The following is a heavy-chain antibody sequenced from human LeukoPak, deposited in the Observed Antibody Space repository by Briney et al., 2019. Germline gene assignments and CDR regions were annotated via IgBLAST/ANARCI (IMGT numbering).Heavy chain of an antibody. V-gene: IGHV3-43*01. Sequence: GGSLRLSCAASGFTFNRYTMCWVRQLPGEGLEWVSHITRDVSGTYYADSAKGRFTISRDNRKNSPYLQMNCVRIEDPAFTYCAKDRAMIREDYYMDVWGKGTTVTVSS. CDR1: GFTFNRYT. D-gene: IGHD3-10*01. CDR2: ITRDVSGT. J-gene: IGHJ6*03. CDR3: AKDRAMIREDYYMDV.